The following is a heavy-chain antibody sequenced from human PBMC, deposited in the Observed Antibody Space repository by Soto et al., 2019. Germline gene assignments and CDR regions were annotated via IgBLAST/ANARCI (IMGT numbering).Heavy chain of an antibody. J-gene: IGHJ4*02. CDR2: VFHSGTA. D-gene: IGHD3-10*01. V-gene: IGHV4-38-2*02. CDR1: GFSINSGGF. CDR3: ARDPHYYYNNRDYVEY. Sequence: TSETLSLTCAVSGFSINSGGFWGWIRQPPGKGLEWIGSVFHSGTAYYSPSLKSRVIISVDTSKNQFSLDLTSVTAADTAVYFCARDPHYYYNNRDYVEYWGRGILVTVSS.